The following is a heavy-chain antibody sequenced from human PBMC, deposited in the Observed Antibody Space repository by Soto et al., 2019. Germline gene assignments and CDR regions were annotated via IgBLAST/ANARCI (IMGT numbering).Heavy chain of an antibody. CDR2: IIPIFGTA. J-gene: IGHJ6*02. CDR1: GGTFSSYS. CDR3: ARGIYSGYDYYYYGMDV. D-gene: IGHD5-12*01. V-gene: IGHV1-69*13. Sequence: GASVNVSCKSSGGTFSSYSISWVRQAPGQGLEWMGGIIPIFGTANYAQKFQGRVTITADESTSTAYMELSSLRSEDTAVYYCARGIYSGYDYYYYGMDVWGQGTTVTVSS.